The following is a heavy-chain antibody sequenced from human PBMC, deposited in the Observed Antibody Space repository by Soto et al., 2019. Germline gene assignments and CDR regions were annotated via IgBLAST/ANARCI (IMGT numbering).Heavy chain of an antibody. CDR3: ARLYSSSLEGWFDP. Sequence: ETLSLTCAVYGGSFSGYYWSWIRKPPGKGLEWIGEINHSGSTNYNPSLKSRVTISVDTSKNQFSLKLSSVTAADTAVYYCARLYSSSLEGWFDPWGQGTLVTVSS. CDR1: GGSFSGYY. D-gene: IGHD6-13*01. V-gene: IGHV4-34*01. J-gene: IGHJ5*02. CDR2: INHSGST.